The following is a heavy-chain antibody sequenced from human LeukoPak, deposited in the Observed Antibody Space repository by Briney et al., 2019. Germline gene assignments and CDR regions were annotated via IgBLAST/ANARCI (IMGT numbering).Heavy chain of an antibody. CDR1: GFTFSSYG. CDR2: IWYDGSNK. D-gene: IGHD3-22*01. V-gene: IGHV3-33*01. CDR3: AVTYDSSGYYFGYFQH. J-gene: IGHJ1*01. Sequence: GRSLRLSCAASGFTFSSYGMHRVRQAPGKGLEWVAVIWYDGSNKYYADSVKGRFTISRDNSKNTLYLQMNSLRAEDTAVYYCAVTYDSSGYYFGYFQHWGQGTLVTVSS.